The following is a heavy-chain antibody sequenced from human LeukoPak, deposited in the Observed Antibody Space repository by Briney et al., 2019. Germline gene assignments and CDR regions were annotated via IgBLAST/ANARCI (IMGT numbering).Heavy chain of an antibody. J-gene: IGHJ4*02. V-gene: IGHV4-30-2*01. CDR1: GGSISSGGYS. D-gene: IGHD2/OR15-2a*01. CDR2: IYHSGST. Sequence: PSQTLSLTCAVSGGSISSGGYSWSWIRQPPWKGLEWFWYIYHSGSTYYNPSLKRRVTRSVDRSKNQFSLELSSVTAADTAVYYCARADVNRSGFEYWGQGTLVTVSS. CDR3: ARADVNRSGFEY.